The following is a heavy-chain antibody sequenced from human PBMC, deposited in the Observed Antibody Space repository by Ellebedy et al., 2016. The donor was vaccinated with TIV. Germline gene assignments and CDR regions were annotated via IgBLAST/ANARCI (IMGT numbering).Heavy chain of an antibody. Sequence: PGGSLRLSCEASGFTFNNHAVSRVRQAPGKGLEWISGTGSTFSADSVQGRFTVSRDNSKQMVYFQMNSLTSEDTGVYYCAREAGISSFRHWYIDLWGRGTLVIVSS. CDR1: GFTFNNHA. D-gene: IGHD6-6*01. J-gene: IGHJ2*01. CDR2: TGST. CDR3: AREAGISSFRHWYIDL. V-gene: IGHV3-53*01.